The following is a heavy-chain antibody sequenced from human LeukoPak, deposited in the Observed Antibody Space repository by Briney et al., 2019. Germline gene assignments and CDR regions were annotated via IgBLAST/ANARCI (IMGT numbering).Heavy chain of an antibody. CDR1: GFTFSSYW. D-gene: IGHD6-19*01. V-gene: IGHV3-7*01. CDR2: IKQDESEK. J-gene: IGHJ3*01. Sequence: PGGSLRLSCAASGFTFSSYWMSWVRQAPGKGLEWVANIKQDESEKYYVDPVKGRFTISRDNAKNSLYLQMNSLRAEDTAVYYCASLKNSGWGNAFHFWGQGTMVTVSS. CDR3: ASLKNSGWGNAFHF.